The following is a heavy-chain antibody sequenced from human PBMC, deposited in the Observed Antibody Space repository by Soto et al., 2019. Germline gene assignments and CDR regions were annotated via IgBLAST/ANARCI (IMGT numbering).Heavy chain of an antibody. CDR2: IKQDGSEK. CDR1: GFTFSSYW. J-gene: IGHJ5*02. Sequence: GGSLRLSCAASGFTFSSYWMSWVRQAPGKGLEWVANIKQDGSEKYYVDSVKGRFTISRDNAKNSLYLQMNSLRAEDTAVYYCAREGALYEYSSSWPRGWFDRWGQGSLVTVSS. D-gene: IGHD6-13*01. V-gene: IGHV3-7*01. CDR3: AREGALYEYSSSWPRGWFDR.